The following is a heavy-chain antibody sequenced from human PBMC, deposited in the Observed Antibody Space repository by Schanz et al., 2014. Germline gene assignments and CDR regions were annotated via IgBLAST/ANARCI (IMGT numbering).Heavy chain of an antibody. J-gene: IGHJ6*02. CDR3: ARDGHSSIWDSYYFYGLDV. CDR2: INPNSGGT. CDR1: GHPFTAYY. Sequence: QVQLVQSGAEAKKPGASVKVSCKASGHPFTAYYMHWVRQAPGQGLEWMGRINPNSGGTNYAENFQGCVTMTRDTSASTVYMELSSLTSDDTALYYCARDGHSSIWDSYYFYGLDVWGQGTTVTVSS. D-gene: IGHD6-13*01. V-gene: IGHV1-2*04.